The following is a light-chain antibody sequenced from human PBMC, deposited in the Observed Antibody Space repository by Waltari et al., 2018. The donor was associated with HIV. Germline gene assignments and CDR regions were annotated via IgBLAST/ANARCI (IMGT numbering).Light chain of an antibody. V-gene: IGLV1-40*01. J-gene: IGLJ2*01. CDR1: ASNIGADYR. CDR3: QSYDKFLSAWI. Sequence: VLTQPPSVSGAPGQRVNISCAGSASNIGADYRVHWYRLFPGSAPKLLIFATPLRPSGGPARSSGSRSGTSASLAISGLQTEDEADYFCQSYDKFLSAWIFGGGTRVTVL. CDR2: ATP.